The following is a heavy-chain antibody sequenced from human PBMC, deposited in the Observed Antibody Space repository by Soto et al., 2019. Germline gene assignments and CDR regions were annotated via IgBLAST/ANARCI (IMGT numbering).Heavy chain of an antibody. J-gene: IGHJ6*02. CDR3: AKELGSSYYYYGMDV. V-gene: IGHV3-30*18. D-gene: IGHD6-13*01. CDR1: GLTFRSYG. Sequence: GGSLSLSCADSGLTFRSYGMHGVRQATGKGLEWVAVISYDGSNKYYADSVKGRFTISRDNSKNTLYLQMNSLRAEDTALYYCAKELGSSYYYYGMDVWGQGTTVTGSS. CDR2: ISYDGSNK.